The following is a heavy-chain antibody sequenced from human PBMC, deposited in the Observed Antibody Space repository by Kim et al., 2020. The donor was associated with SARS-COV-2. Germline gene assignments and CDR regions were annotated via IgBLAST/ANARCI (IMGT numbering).Heavy chain of an antibody. V-gene: IGHV4-59*01. D-gene: IGHD6-13*01. J-gene: IGHJ3*02. Sequence: PKSRVNITVDTSKNQFSLKLTSVTAADTAVYYCARDPSGTPSSRKDAFDIWGQGTLVTVSS. CDR3: ARDPSGTPSSRKDAFDI.